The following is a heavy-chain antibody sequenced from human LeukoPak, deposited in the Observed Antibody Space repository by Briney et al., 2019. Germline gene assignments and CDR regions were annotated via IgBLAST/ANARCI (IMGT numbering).Heavy chain of an antibody. J-gene: IGHJ4*02. CDR3: ASSSSWYSTYPDY. D-gene: IGHD6-13*01. V-gene: IGHV3-21*01. Sequence: PGGSLRLSCAASGFTLSSYSMNWVRQAPGKGLEWVSSISSSSSYIYYADSVKGRFTISRDNAKNSLYLQMNSLRAEDTAVYYCASSSSWYSTYPDYWGQGTLVTVSS. CDR1: GFTLSSYS. CDR2: ISSSSSYI.